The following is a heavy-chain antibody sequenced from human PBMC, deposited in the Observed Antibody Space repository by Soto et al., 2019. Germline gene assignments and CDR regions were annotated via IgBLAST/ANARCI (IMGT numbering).Heavy chain of an antibody. CDR3: ARIFGSGDSCSDHKPFDL. CDR2: IYPTDSDT. Sequence: GESLKISCNCSEDSFNTHWIGWGRQTPVKVLEWMGLIYPTDSDTRYSPSFQGQVTISADKSVNTAYLQWSSLKASDTARYYCARIFGSGDSCSDHKPFDLWGRGTMVTVSS. CDR1: EDSFNTHW. V-gene: IGHV5-51*01. J-gene: IGHJ3*01. D-gene: IGHD2-15*01.